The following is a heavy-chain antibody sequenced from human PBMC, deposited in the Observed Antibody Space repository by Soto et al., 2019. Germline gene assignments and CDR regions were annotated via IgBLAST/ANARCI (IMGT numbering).Heavy chain of an antibody. Sequence: APVKLSCKASGYSFTSYAMHWGSQAPGQRLEWMGWINAGNGNTKYSQKFQGRVTITRDTSASTAYMELSSLRSEDTAVYFCARDPVASTLYFDFWGQGTLVTVSS. J-gene: IGHJ4*02. CDR2: INAGNGNT. D-gene: IGHD6-19*01. CDR1: GYSFTSYA. CDR3: ARDPVASTLYFDF. V-gene: IGHV1-3*01.